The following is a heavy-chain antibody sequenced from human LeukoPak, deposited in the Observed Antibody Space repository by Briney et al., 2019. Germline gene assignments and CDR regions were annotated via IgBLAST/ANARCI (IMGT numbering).Heavy chain of an antibody. J-gene: IGHJ6*02. D-gene: IGHD3-3*01. CDR3: ARGGQRTTFGVVILYGMDV. CDR2: IYSSGST. CDR1: GGSISSYY. Sequence: SETLSLTCPVSGGSISSYYWSWIRQPAGKGLEWVGRIYSSGSTNYNPSLKSRVTMSVDTSQNQFSLKLSSVTAADTAVYDCARGGQRTTFGVVILYGMDVWGQGTTVTVSS. V-gene: IGHV4-4*07.